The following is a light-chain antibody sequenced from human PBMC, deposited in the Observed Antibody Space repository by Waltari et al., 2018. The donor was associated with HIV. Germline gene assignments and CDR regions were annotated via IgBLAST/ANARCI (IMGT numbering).Light chain of an antibody. Sequence: SALTQPASVSGSPGQSITISCTGTNSDVGSYNLVSWYQQHPGKAPKLMIYEDSKRPSGISNRFSGSKSGNTASLTISGLQAEDEAEYFCCSYAGTITLYVFGIGTKVTVL. CDR3: CSYAGTITLYV. CDR2: EDS. V-gene: IGLV2-23*01. CDR1: NSDVGSYNL. J-gene: IGLJ1*01.